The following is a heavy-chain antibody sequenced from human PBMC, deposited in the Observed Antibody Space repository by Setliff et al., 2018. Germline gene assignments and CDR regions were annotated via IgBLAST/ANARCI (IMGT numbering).Heavy chain of an antibody. CDR2: FYHSESM. D-gene: IGHD3-10*01. CDR1: GGSFSGYY. V-gene: IGHV4-59*08. Sequence: SLTCAVCGGSFSGYYCSWIRQPPGEGLEWIGYFYHSESMSYNPSLKGRVTMSADTSKNQVSLKLTSVSAADTAVYYCARAYYYASGNSHNYYMDVWGKGIAVTVSS. CDR3: ARAYYYASGNSHNYYMDV. J-gene: IGHJ6*03.